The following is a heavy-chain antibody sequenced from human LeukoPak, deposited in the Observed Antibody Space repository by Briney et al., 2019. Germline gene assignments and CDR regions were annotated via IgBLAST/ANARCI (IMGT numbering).Heavy chain of an antibody. CDR3: ARLLGTGTPFDY. Sequence: GESLEISCQGSGYRFSNYWIGWVRPMPGKGLEWMGVTGFSDTRYNPSFRRQVTISADKSINTAYLQWSSLKASDTAIYYCARLLGTGTPFDYWGQGTLVTVSS. CDR2: TGFSDT. CDR1: GYRFSNYW. V-gene: IGHV5-51*01. D-gene: IGHD3-16*01. J-gene: IGHJ4*02.